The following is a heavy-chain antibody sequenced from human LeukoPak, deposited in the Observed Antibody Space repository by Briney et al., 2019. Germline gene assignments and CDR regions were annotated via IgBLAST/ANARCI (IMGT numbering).Heavy chain of an antibody. Sequence: SETLSLTCTVSGGSISSSSYYWGWIRQPPGTGLEWIGSIYYSGSTYYNPSLKSRVTISVDTSKNQFSLKLSSVTAADTAVYYCARVSGSYFSYFDYWGQGTLVTVSS. D-gene: IGHD1-26*01. CDR2: IYYSGST. CDR3: ARVSGSYFSYFDY. CDR1: GGSISSSSYY. J-gene: IGHJ4*02. V-gene: IGHV4-39*01.